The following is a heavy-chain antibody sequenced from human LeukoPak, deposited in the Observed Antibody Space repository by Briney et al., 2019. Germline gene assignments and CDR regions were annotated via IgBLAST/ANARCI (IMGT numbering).Heavy chain of an antibody. CDR2: ISGDGVST. CDR3: AKESGKFDY. CDR1: GFTFSTYA. J-gene: IGHJ4*02. V-gene: IGHV3-43*02. Sequence: GGSLRLSCAASGFTFSTYAMSWVRQAPGKGLEWVSLISGDGVSTFYADSVKGRFSISRDNSKNSLYLEMNSLRTEDAAMYYCAKESGKFDYWGQGTLVAVSS.